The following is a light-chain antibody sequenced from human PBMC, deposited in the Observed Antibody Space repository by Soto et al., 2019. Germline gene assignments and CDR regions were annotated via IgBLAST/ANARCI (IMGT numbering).Light chain of an antibody. J-gene: IGLJ3*02. CDR1: SSDVGSYNY. Sequence: QSVLTQPASVSGSPGQSITISCTGTSSDVGSYNYVSWYQQHPGKAPKLMIYEVSDRPSGVSNRFSGSKSGNTASLTISGLQAEDEADYYCSSYTSSSTLEVFGGGTKVTVL. CDR2: EVS. CDR3: SSYTSSSTLEV. V-gene: IGLV2-14*01.